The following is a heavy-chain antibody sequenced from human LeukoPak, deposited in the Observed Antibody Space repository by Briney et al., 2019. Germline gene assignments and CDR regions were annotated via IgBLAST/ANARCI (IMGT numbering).Heavy chain of an antibody. Sequence: GGSLRLSCAASGFTFSSYSMNWVRQAPGKGLEWVSSISSSSSYIYYADSVKGRFTISRDNAKNSLYPQMNSLRAEDTAVYYCARGGVDTAMVSDYWGQGTLVTVSS. CDR3: ARGGVDTAMVSDY. CDR2: ISSSSSYI. J-gene: IGHJ4*02. V-gene: IGHV3-21*01. D-gene: IGHD5-18*01. CDR1: GFTFSSYS.